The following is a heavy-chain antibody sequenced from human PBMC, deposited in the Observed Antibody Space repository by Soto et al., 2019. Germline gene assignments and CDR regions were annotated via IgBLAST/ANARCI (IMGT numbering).Heavy chain of an antibody. CDR1: GGTFSSYA. J-gene: IGHJ6*02. D-gene: IGHD2-2*01. CDR2: IIPIFGTA. CDR3: AREAREGYCSSTSCPYYYYGMDV. V-gene: IGHV1-69*01. Sequence: QVQLVQSGAEVKKPGSSVKVSCKASGGTFSSYAISWVRQAPGQGLEWMGGIIPIFGTANYAQKFQGRVTITADESTSTAYMALSSMRSEDTAVYYCAREAREGYCSSTSCPYYYYGMDVWGQGTTVTVSS.